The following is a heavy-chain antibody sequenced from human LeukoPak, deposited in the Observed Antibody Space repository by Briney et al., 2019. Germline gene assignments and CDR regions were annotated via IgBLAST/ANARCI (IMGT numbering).Heavy chain of an antibody. D-gene: IGHD3-3*01. CDR1: GFTFSSYW. CDR3: AREENYDFWSGYYWDTRYYYYMGV. V-gene: IGHV3-7*01. J-gene: IGHJ6*03. Sequence: GGSLRLSCAASGFTFSSYWMSWVRQAPGKGLEWVANIKQDGSEKYYVDSVKGRFTISRDNAKNSLYLQMNSLRAEDTAVYYCAREENYDFWSGYYWDTRYYYYMGVWGKGTTVTVSS. CDR2: IKQDGSEK.